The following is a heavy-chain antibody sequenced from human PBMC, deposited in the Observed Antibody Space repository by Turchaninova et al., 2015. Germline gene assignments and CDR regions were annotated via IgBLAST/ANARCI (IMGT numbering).Heavy chain of an antibody. CDR3: ARKTTDDDSFDI. CDR1: GGSISRGGYS. D-gene: IGHD4-17*01. J-gene: IGHJ3*02. Sequence: QLQLQESGSGLVKPSQTLSLTCAVSGGSISRGGYSWSWIRQPPGKGLEWLGYMYQGGRTYYNPSLKSRVTISGDRSKNQFSLEVSSVTAADTAIYYCARKTTDDDSFDIWGQGTMVTVSS. CDR2: MYQGGRT. V-gene: IGHV4-30-2*01.